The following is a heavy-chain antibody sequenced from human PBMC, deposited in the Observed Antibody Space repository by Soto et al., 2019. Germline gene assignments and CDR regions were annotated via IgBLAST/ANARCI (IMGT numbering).Heavy chain of an antibody. J-gene: IGHJ4*02. CDR3: AKEVSSGIAAAGTTS. CDR2: ISGSGGST. Sequence: PGGTLRLSCAASGFTFSSYAMRWVRQAPGKGLEWVSAISGSGGSTYYADSVKGRFTISRDNSKNTLYLQMNSLRAEDTTVYYCAKEVSSGIAAAGTTSWGQGTLVTV. D-gene: IGHD6-13*01. CDR1: GFTFSSYA. V-gene: IGHV3-23*01.